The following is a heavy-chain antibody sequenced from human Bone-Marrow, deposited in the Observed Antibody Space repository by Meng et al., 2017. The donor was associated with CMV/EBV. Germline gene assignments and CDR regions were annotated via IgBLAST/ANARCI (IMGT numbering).Heavy chain of an antibody. D-gene: IGHD6-19*01. CDR2: ISGSSTII. V-gene: IGHV3-48*04. J-gene: IGHJ4*02. Sequence: GESLKISCAASGFTFSSYNMNWVRQAPGKGLEWVSYISGSSTIIYYADSVRGRFTISRDNAKNSLYLQMNSLRAEDTAVYYCARDNSGWSGGGRFSAYWGPGNRVTCAS. CDR3: ARDNSGWSGGGRFSAY. CDR1: GFTFSSYN.